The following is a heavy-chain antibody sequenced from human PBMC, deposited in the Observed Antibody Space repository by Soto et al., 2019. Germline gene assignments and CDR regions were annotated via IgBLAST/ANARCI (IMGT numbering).Heavy chain of an antibody. V-gene: IGHV1-18*01. CDR3: AXXXXXXGPFDY. CDR1: XXXXXSXX. CDR2: ISAYNGNT. Sequence: QVQLVQSGAEVKKPGASVKVSXXXXXXXXXSXXIXXXXXAXXXGLEWMGWISAYNGNTNYAQKLQGRVTMTTDTSTSTAYMELRSLRSDDTAXXYXAXXXXXXGPFDYWGQGTLVTVSS. J-gene: IGHJ4*02.